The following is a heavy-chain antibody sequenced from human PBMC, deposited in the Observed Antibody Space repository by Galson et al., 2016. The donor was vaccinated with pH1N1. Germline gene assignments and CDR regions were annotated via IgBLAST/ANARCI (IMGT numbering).Heavy chain of an antibody. CDR2: IKQDGSEK. D-gene: IGHD1-26*01. V-gene: IGHV3-7*01. J-gene: IGHJ4*02. Sequence: SLRLSCAGSGFTFSNYWMTWVRQAPGKGLEWVANIKQDGSEKFYVASVKGRLTISRDNAKNSLYLQMNSLRAEDTAVYYCTRAVGSYSSFWGQGTLVTVSS. CDR3: TRAVGSYSSF. CDR1: GFTFSNYW.